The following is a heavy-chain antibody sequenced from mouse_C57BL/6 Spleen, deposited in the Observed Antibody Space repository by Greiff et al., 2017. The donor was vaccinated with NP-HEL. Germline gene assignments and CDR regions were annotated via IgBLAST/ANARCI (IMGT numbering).Heavy chain of an antibody. J-gene: IGHJ2*01. CDR1: GYTFTSYW. CDR3: TGSGYDYYFDY. V-gene: IGHV1-5*01. Sequence: EVQLQQSGTVLARPGASVKMSCKTSGYTFTSYWMHWVKQRPGQGLEWIGAIYPGNSDTSYNQKFKGKAKLTAVTSASTAYMELSSLTNEDSAVYYCTGSGYDYYFDYWGQGTTLTVSS. D-gene: IGHD2-2*01. CDR2: IYPGNSDT.